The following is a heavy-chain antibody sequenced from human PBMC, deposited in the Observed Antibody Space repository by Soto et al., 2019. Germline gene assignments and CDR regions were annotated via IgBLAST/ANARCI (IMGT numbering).Heavy chain of an antibody. J-gene: IGHJ6*02. D-gene: IGHD3-10*01. CDR2: IWYDGSNK. Sequence: HPAESLRLSSAASGFTFSRYGMHWVRQAPGKGLEWVAVIWYDGSNKYYADSVKGRFTISRDNSKNTMYLQMNSLRAEDTAVYYCARDYEYYEGSVAPPYYGMDGWGQGSTVRVSS. CDR3: ARDYEYYEGSVAPPYYGMDG. V-gene: IGHV3-33*01. CDR1: GFTFSRYG.